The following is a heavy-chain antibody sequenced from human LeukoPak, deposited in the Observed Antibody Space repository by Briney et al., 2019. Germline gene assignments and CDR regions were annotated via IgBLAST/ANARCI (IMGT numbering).Heavy chain of an antibody. V-gene: IGHV4-34*01. CDR2: INHSGST. D-gene: IGHD4-17*01. CDR1: GGSFSGYY. J-gene: IGHJ4*02. CDR3: ARGPVGNYGDYLADY. Sequence: SETLSLTCAVYGGSFSGYYWSWIRQPPGKGLEWIGEINHSGSTSYNPSLKSRVTISVDTPKNQFSLKLSSVTAADTAVYYCARGPVGNYGDYLADYWGQGTLVTVSS.